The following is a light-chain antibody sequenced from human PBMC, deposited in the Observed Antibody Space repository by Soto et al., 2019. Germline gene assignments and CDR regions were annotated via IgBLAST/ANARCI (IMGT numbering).Light chain of an antibody. Sequence: DIQMTQSPSSLSAFIGDRVTIACRASQSISSWLAWYQQKPGKAPKLLIYDASSLESGVQSRFSGSGSGTEFTLTIRSLKPDDFATYYCQQYQSYSRTFGQGTKVDI. CDR1: QSISSW. CDR2: DAS. V-gene: IGKV1-5*01. CDR3: QQYQSYSRT. J-gene: IGKJ1*01.